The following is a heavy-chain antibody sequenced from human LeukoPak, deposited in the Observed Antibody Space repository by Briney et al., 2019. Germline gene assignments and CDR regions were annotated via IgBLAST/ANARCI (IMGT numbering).Heavy chain of an antibody. V-gene: IGHV3-30*02. Sequence: GGSLRLSCAASGFTFSSYGMHWVRQAPGKGLEWVAFIRYDGSNKYYADSVKGRFTISRDNSKNTLYLQMNSLRAEDTAVYYCAKVSEGYDYGGNSGGSWYFDLWGRGTLVTVSS. D-gene: IGHD4-23*01. CDR2: IRYDGSNK. CDR3: AKVSEGYDYGGNSGGSWYFDL. CDR1: GFTFSSYG. J-gene: IGHJ2*01.